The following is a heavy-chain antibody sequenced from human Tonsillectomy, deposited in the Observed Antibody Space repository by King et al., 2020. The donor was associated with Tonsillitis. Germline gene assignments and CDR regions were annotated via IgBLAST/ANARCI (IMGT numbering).Heavy chain of an antibody. J-gene: IGHJ4*02. D-gene: IGHD6-6*01. V-gene: IGHV4-34*01. CDR2: INHSGST. CDR3: ARGILSAEYSSSSVSDY. CDR1: GGSFRGYY. Sequence: VQLQQWGAGLLKPSEPLSLTCAVYGGSFRGYYWSWIRQPPGKGLEWIGEINHSGSTNYNPSLKSRVTISVDTSKNQFSLKLSSVTAADTAVYYCARGILSAEYSSSSVSDYWGQGTLVTVSS.